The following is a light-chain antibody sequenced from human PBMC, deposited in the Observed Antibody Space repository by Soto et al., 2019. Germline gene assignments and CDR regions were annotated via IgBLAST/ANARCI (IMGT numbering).Light chain of an antibody. CDR3: QQYDKYGCT. CDR1: QSIISW. Sequence: DIQMTQSPSTLSASVGDRVTITCRASQSIISWLAWYQQKPGNAPKLLIYKASTLESGVPSRFSGSGSGTEFTLPIRMLPPYDFAIYYCQQYDKYGCTFGQGPKVDIK. CDR2: KAS. V-gene: IGKV1-5*03. J-gene: IGKJ1*01.